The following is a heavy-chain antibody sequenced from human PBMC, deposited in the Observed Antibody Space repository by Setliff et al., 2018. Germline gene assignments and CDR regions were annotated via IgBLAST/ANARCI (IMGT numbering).Heavy chain of an antibody. V-gene: IGHV1-18*01. D-gene: IGHD5-12*01. CDR1: GYNFKTYA. CDR3: ARGNPAERYEY. Sequence: GASVKVSCKASGYNFKTYAISWVRQAPGQGLEWMGFISLYDGHTNYAQNVQGRLTVTTDTSTSTAYMELSSLRFDDTAVYYCARGNPAERYEYWGQGTLVTVS. CDR2: ISLYDGHT. J-gene: IGHJ1*01.